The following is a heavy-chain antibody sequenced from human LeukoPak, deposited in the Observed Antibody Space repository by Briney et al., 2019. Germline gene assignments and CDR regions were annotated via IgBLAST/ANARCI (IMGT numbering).Heavy chain of an antibody. V-gene: IGHV4-61*02. Sequence: SQTLSLTCTVSGGSISSGSYYWSWNRQPAGKGLEWIGRIYTSGSTNYNPSLKSRVTISVDTSKNQISLKLSSVTAADTAVYYCARVTNSYMDVWGKGTTVTISS. J-gene: IGHJ6*03. CDR2: IYTSGST. CDR1: GGSISSGSYY. CDR3: ARVTNSYMDV.